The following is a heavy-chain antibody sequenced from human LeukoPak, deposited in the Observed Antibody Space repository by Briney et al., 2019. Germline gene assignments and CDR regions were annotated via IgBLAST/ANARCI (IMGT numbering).Heavy chain of an antibody. J-gene: IGHJ4*02. V-gene: IGHV4-59*01. Sequence: SETLSLTCTVSGGSISSYYWSWLRQPPGKGLEWIGYIYYSGSTNYNPSLKSRVTISVDTSKNQFSLKLSSVTAADTAVYFCARDRALGSGKYYFDYWGQGTLVTVSS. CDR1: GGSISSYY. CDR3: ARDRALGSGKYYFDY. CDR2: IYYSGST. D-gene: IGHD3-16*01.